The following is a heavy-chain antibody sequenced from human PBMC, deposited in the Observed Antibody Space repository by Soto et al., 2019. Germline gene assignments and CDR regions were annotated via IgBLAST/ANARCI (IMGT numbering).Heavy chain of an antibody. CDR3: ARLTHQHGQQLVPRYYYYYYGMDV. D-gene: IGHD6-13*01. CDR1: GYSFTSYW. CDR2: MYPGDSDT. V-gene: IGHV5-51*01. J-gene: IGHJ6*02. Sequence: GESLKISCKASGYSFTSYWIGWVRQMPGKGLELMGIMYPGDSDTRYNPSFQGQVTISADKSISTAYLQWSSLKASDTAMYYCARLTHQHGQQLVPRYYYYYYGMDVWGQGTTVTVSS.